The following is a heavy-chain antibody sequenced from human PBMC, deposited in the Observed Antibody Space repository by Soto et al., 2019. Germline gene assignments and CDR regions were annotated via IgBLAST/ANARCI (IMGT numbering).Heavy chain of an antibody. CDR3: AKEPHVCSGGSCYSGFDY. D-gene: IGHD2-15*01. CDR2: ISGSGGST. Sequence: EVQLLESGGGLVQPGGSLRLSCAASGFTFSSYAMSWVRQAPGKGLEWVSAISGSGGSTYYADSVKGRFTISRDNSKNTLYLQMNSLRAEDTAVYYCAKEPHVCSGGSCYSGFDYWGQGTLVTVSS. CDR1: GFTFSSYA. V-gene: IGHV3-23*01. J-gene: IGHJ4*02.